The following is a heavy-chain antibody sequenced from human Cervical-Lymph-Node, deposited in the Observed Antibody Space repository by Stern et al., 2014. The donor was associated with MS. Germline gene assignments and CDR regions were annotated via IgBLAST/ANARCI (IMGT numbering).Heavy chain of an antibody. CDR3: ARAPPWGGAAGLDY. J-gene: IGHJ4*02. Sequence: VQLVESGGGVVQPGRSLRLSCAASGFTFSSYAMHWVRQAPGKGLEWVAVISYDGSNKYYADSVKGRFTISRDNSKNTLYLQMNSLRAEDTAVYYCARAPPWGGAAGLDYWGQGTLVTVSS. CDR1: GFTFSSYA. V-gene: IGHV3-30*04. CDR2: ISYDGSNK. D-gene: IGHD6-13*01.